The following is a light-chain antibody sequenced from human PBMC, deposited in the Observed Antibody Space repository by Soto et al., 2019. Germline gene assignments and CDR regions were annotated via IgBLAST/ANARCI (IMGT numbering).Light chain of an antibody. Sequence: DIQMTQSPSSLSASVGDRVTITCRASQSIASYLNWYQQKPGKPPKLLIYGSSTLQSGVPSRFSGSGSGTDFTLTISSLQPEDFATYYCQQLNSYPPTFGQGTKLEIK. CDR2: GSS. V-gene: IGKV1-39*01. CDR1: QSIASY. CDR3: QQLNSYPPT. J-gene: IGKJ2*01.